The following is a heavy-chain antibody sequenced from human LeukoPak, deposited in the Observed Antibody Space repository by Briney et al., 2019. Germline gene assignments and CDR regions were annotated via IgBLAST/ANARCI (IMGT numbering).Heavy chain of an antibody. J-gene: IGHJ4*02. V-gene: IGHV4-59*01. Sequence: SETLSLTCTVSGGSISSYYWSWIRQPPGKGLEWIGYIYYSGSTNYNPSLKSRVTISVDTSKNQFSLKLSSVTAADTAVYYCARDLLHSSGWDYWGQGTLVTVSS. CDR1: GGSISSYY. CDR2: IYYSGST. D-gene: IGHD6-19*01. CDR3: ARDLLHSSGWDY.